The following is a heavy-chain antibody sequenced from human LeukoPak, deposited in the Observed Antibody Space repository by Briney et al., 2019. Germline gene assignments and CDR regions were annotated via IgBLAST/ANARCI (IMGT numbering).Heavy chain of an antibody. CDR2: LYSDGNT. D-gene: IGHD1-14*01. V-gene: IGHV3-53*01. CDR3: ARGVEPLAANTLAY. J-gene: IGHJ4*02. Sequence: GGSLRLSCAASGFTVITNDMTWVRQAPGKGLEWVSVLYSDGNTKYADSVQGRFTISRDNSKNTLYLEMSSLSPDDTAVYYCARGVEPLAANTLAYWGQGTLVTVSS. CDR1: GFTVITND.